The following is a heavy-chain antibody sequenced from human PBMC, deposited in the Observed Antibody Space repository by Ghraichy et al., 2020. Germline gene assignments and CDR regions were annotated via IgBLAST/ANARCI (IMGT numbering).Heavy chain of an antibody. CDR2: IISSGGTT. V-gene: IGHV3-48*01. J-gene: IGHJ4*02. Sequence: GGSLRLSCVASGFTFSSYSMNWVRQAPGKGLEWISYIISSGGTTYYADSVQGRFTISRDKAKNLVFLQMNSLRAEDTAVYYCARDHSWAFDYWGQGTLVTVSS. CDR1: GFTFSSYS. CDR3: ARDHSWAFDY.